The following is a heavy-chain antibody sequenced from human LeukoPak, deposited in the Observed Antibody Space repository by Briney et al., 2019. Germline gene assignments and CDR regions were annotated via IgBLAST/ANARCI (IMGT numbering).Heavy chain of an antibody. Sequence: PGGSLKLSCAASGFTFTTYWMSWVRQAPGKGLEWVANIKEDGSEKYYVDSVKGRFTISRDNAKNSLYLQMNSLRAEDTAVYYCARGELAKQRFWGQGTLVTVSS. CDR3: ARGELAKQRF. D-gene: IGHD1-26*01. J-gene: IGHJ4*02. CDR1: GFTFTTYW. CDR2: IKEDGSEK. V-gene: IGHV3-7*01.